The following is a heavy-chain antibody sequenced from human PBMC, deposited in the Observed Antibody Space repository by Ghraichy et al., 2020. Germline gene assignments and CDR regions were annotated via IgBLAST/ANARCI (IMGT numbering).Heavy chain of an antibody. V-gene: IGHV4-59*01. D-gene: IGHD3-3*01. CDR3: ARSFGVVIPYYYHGMDV. J-gene: IGHJ6*02. Sequence: ETLSLTCTVSGGSISSYYWSWIRQPPGKGLEWIGYIYYSGSTNYNPSLKSRVTISVDTSKNQFSLKLSSVTAADTAVYYCARSFGVVIPYYYHGMDVWGQGTTVTVSS. CDR1: GGSISSYY. CDR2: IYYSGST.